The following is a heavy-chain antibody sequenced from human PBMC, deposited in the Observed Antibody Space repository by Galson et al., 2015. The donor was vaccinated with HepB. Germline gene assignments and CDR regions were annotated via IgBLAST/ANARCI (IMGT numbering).Heavy chain of an antibody. D-gene: IGHD3-10*01. V-gene: IGHV3-64*04. CDR2: ISSNGGST. CDR1: GFTFSSYA. Sequence: SLRLSCAASGFTFSSYAMHWVRQAPGKGLEYVSAISSNGGSTYYADSVKGRFTISRDNSKNTLYLQMNSLRAEDTAVYYCARDNVLLWFGELSGWFDPWGQGTLVTVSS. CDR3: ARDNVLLWFGELSGWFDP. J-gene: IGHJ5*02.